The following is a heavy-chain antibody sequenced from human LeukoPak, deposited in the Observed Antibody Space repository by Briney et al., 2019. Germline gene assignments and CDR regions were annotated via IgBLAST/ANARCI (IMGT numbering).Heavy chain of an antibody. Sequence: SVKVSCKASGGSFSSYGFSWVRQAPGQGLEWMGRIIPIIGVGKYAQKFQGRVTITADKSTSTAYMELSSLRSEDTAFYYCARDESPGIGATGPPAWGQGTLVTVSS. V-gene: IGHV1-69*04. CDR2: IIPIIGVG. CDR1: GGSFSSYG. D-gene: IGHD6-13*01. CDR3: ARDESPGIGATGPPA. J-gene: IGHJ5*02.